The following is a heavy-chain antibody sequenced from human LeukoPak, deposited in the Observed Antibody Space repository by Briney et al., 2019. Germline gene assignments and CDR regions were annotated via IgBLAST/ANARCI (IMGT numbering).Heavy chain of an antibody. D-gene: IGHD3-10*01. V-gene: IGHV4-39*07. CDR1: GGSISSISYY. J-gene: IGHJ4*02. CDR2: NYNSGST. Sequence: PSETLSLTCTVSGGSISSISYYWGWIRQPPGKGLEWIGSNYNSGSTYYNPSLKSRVTISVDTSKNQFSLKLSSVTAADTAVYYCARMYYGSGSYYNVLDYWGQGTLVTVSS. CDR3: ARMYYGSGSYYNVLDY.